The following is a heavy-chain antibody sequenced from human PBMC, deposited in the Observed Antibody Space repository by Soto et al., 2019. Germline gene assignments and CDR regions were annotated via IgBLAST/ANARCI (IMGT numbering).Heavy chain of an antibody. CDR2: IYYSGST. Sequence: PSETLSLTCTVSGGSISSGDYYWSWIRQPPGKGLEWIGYIYYSGSTYYNPSLKSRVTISVDTSKNQFSLKLSSVTAADTAVYYCXCSSYYDFWSGYDWFDPWGQGTLVTVSS. CDR3: XCSSYYDFWSGYDWFDP. J-gene: IGHJ5*02. D-gene: IGHD3-3*01. V-gene: IGHV4-30-4*01. CDR1: GGSISSGDYY.